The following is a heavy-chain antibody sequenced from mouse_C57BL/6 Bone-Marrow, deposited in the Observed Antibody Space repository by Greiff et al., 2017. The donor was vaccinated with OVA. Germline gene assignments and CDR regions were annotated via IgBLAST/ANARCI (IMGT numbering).Heavy chain of an antibody. J-gene: IGHJ3*01. CDR3: ARGGIPLAY. Sequence: VQLQQPGAELVMPGASVKLSCKASGYTFTSYWMHWVKQRPGQGLEWIGEIDPSDSYTNYNQKFKGKSTLTVDKSSSTAYMQLSSLTSEDSAVYYCARGGIPLAYWGQGTLVTVSA. CDR2: IDPSDSYT. CDR1: GYTFTSYW. V-gene: IGHV1-69*01.